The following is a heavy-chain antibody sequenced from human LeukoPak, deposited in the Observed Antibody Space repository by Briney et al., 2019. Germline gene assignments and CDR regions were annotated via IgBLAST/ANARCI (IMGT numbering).Heavy chain of an antibody. CDR2: IIPIFGTA. V-gene: IGHV1-69*13. D-gene: IGHD3-10*01. CDR3: ERPQYGSGSYSLYYFDY. J-gene: IGHJ4*02. Sequence: SVKVSCKASGGTFSSYAISWVRQAPGQGLEWMGGIIPIFGTANYAQKFQGRVTITADESTSTAYMELSSLRSEDTAVYYCERPQYGSGSYSLYYFDYWGQGTLVTVSS. CDR1: GGTFSSYA.